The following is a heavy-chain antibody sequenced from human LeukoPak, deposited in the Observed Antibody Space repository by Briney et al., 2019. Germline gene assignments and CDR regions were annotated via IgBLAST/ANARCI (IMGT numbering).Heavy chain of an antibody. CDR1: GGAFSGYY. CDR3: ARASGAIFGVASAKFDY. D-gene: IGHD3-3*01. V-gene: IGHV4-34*01. J-gene: IGHJ4*02. Sequence: SETLSLTCAVYGGAFSGYYWSWIGQPPGTELESMGEMNHSGSTNYNPSINSRVTISVDTSKTQFSLKLSSVTAADTAVYYCARASGAIFGVASAKFDYWGQGTLVTVSS. CDR2: MNHSGST.